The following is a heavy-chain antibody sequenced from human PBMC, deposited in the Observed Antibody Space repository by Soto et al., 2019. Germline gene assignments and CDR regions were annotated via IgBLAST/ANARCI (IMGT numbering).Heavy chain of an antibody. CDR3: ANGGQLLSEGGGY. V-gene: IGHV3-9*01. Sequence: EVQLVESGGGLVQPGRSLRLSCAASGFTFDDYAMHWVRQAPGKGLEWVSGISWNSGSIGYADSVKGRFTISRDNAKNSMYLQMNSRRAEDTALYYCANGGQLLSEGGGYWGQGTLVTVSS. J-gene: IGHJ4*02. D-gene: IGHD2-2*01. CDR1: GFTFDDYA. CDR2: ISWNSGSI.